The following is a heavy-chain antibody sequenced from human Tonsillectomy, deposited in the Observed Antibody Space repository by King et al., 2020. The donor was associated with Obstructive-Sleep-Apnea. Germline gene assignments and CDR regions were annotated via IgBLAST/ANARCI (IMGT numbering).Heavy chain of an antibody. J-gene: IGHJ4*02. CDR3: AHSMLPRHYYDSSGYLY. V-gene: IGHV2-5*02. D-gene: IGHD3-22*01. CDR2: IYWDDDK. CDR1: GFSLSTTGVS. Sequence: TLKESGPTLVKPTQTLTLTCTFSGFSLSTTGVSVGWIRQPPGKALEWLALIYWDDDKRYSPSLNSRLTITNDPSKNQVVLTMTNMDPVDTATNNCAHSMLPRHYYDSSGYLYWGQGTLVTVSS.